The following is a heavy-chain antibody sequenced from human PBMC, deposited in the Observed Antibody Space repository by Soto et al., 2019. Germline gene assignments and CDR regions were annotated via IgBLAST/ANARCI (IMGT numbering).Heavy chain of an antibody. Sequence: GGSLRLSCAASGFTFSSYAMHWVRQAPGKGLEWVAVISYDGSNKYYADSVKGRFTISRDNSKNTLYLQMNSLRAEDTAVYYCVRVWYYDSSGPDNWYFDLWGRGTLVTVSS. J-gene: IGHJ2*01. D-gene: IGHD3-22*01. CDR1: GFTFSSYA. CDR3: VRVWYYDSSGPDNWYFDL. V-gene: IGHV3-30-3*01. CDR2: ISYDGSNK.